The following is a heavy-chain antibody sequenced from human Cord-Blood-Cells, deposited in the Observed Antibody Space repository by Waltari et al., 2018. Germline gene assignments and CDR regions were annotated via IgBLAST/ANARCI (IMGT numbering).Heavy chain of an antibody. Sequence: LQLQESGPGLVKPSETLSLTCTVSGGSISRSSYYWGWIRQPPGKGLEWIGSIYYSGSTYYNPSLKSRVTISVDTSKNQFSLKLSSVTAADTAVYYCATNYDFWSGYNWFDPWGQGTLVTVSS. CDR3: ATNYDFWSGYNWFDP. D-gene: IGHD3-3*01. J-gene: IGHJ5*02. V-gene: IGHV4-39*01. CDR1: GGSISRSSYY. CDR2: IYYSGST.